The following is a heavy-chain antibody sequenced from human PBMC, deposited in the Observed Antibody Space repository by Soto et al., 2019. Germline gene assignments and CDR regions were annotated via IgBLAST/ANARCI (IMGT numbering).Heavy chain of an antibody. V-gene: IGHV4-61*01. J-gene: IGHJ4*02. CDR3: ARGSSSWSYYFAS. D-gene: IGHD6-13*01. CDR2: IYYSGST. Sequence: LETLCLPYTVSGGSVVDNSDRWNWIRQPPGKGLEWIGYIYYSGSTNYNPSLKSRVTILVDTSKKQFSLKLSSVTAADTAVYYCARGSSSWSYYFASWGQRTLVTVSS. CDR1: GGSVVDNSDR.